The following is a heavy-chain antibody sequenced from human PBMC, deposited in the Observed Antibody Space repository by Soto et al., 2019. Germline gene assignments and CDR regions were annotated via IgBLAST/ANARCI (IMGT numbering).Heavy chain of an antibody. J-gene: IGHJ4*02. CDR2: INAANVNT. CDR1: GYTFANSA. D-gene: IGHD1-1*01. CDR3: ARDNNWADY. V-gene: IGHV1-3*01. Sequence: QVQLVQSGTEVKEPGASVKVSCKASGYTFANSAMHWVRQAPGQRLEWRGWINAANVNTKYSKRFQGRITISRDTSASTAVMELSGLRYEDTTVYYCARDNNWADYWGQGTLVTVSS.